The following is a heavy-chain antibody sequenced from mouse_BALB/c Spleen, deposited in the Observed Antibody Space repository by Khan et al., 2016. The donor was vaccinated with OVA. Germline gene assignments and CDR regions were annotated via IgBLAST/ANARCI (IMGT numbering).Heavy chain of an antibody. CDR1: GFSLTGYG. J-gene: IGHJ4*01. Sequence: QMQLEESGPGLVAPSQSLSITCTVSGFSLTGYGVNWVRQPPGKGLEWLGMIWGDGSTDYNSALKSRLSISKDNSMSQVFLNMNSLQTDDTARYYCARAYYGNYREAMDYWGQGTSVTVSS. CDR3: ARAYYGNYREAMDY. CDR2: IWGDGST. V-gene: IGHV2-6-7*01. D-gene: IGHD2-10*01.